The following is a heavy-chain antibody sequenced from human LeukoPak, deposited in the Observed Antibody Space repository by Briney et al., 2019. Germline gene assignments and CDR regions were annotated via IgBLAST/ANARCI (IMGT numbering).Heavy chain of an antibody. V-gene: IGHV4-61*02. CDR3: ARGAVLRFLEWLSNDAFDI. D-gene: IGHD3-3*01. J-gene: IGHJ3*02. Sequence: SQTLSLTCTVSGGSISSGSYYWSWIRQPAGKGLEWIGRIYTSGSTNYNPSLKSRVTISVDTSKNQFSLKLSSVTAADTAVCYCARGAVLRFLEWLSNDAFDIWGQGTMVTVSS. CDR1: GGSISSGSYY. CDR2: IYTSGST.